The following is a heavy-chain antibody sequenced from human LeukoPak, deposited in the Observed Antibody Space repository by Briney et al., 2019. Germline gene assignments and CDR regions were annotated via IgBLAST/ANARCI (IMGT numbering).Heavy chain of an antibody. D-gene: IGHD4-11*01. V-gene: IGHV3-64D*06. J-gene: IGHJ4*02. CDR1: GFIFNKYA. Sequence: PGGSLRLSCSASGFIFNKYAMHWVRQAPGKGLEFVSTISINGDNTYYADSVKGRFTIFRDNSKNTLYLQMRSLRVEDTAVYYCVKDHEYSYDYWGRGTLVTVYS. CDR3: VKDHEYSYDY. CDR2: ISINGDNT.